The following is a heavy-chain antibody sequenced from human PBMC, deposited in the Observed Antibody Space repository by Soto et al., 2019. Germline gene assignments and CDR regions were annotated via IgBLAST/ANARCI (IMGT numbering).Heavy chain of an antibody. Sequence: ASVKVSCKASGCTFTSYAMHWVRQAPGQRLEWMGWINAGNGNTKYSQKFQGRVTMTRDTSASTAYMELSSLRSDDTAVYYCARALRAARNWFDPWGQGTLVTVSS. CDR2: INAGNGNT. D-gene: IGHD6-6*01. V-gene: IGHV1-3*01. J-gene: IGHJ5*02. CDR3: ARALRAARNWFDP. CDR1: GCTFTSYA.